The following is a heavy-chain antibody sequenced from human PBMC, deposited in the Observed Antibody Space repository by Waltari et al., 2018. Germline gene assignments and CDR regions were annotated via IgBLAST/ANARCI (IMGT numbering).Heavy chain of an antibody. Sequence: QLQLQESGPGLVKPSETLSLTCTVSGGSISSSSYYWGWIRQPPGKGLEWIGSIYYSGSTYYNPSLKSRVTISVDTSKNQFSLKLSSVTAADTAVYCCARLSIGAVSDYWGQGTLVTVSS. J-gene: IGHJ4*02. CDR3: ARLSIGAVSDY. CDR1: GGSISSSSYY. V-gene: IGHV4-39*01. D-gene: IGHD6-13*01. CDR2: IYYSGST.